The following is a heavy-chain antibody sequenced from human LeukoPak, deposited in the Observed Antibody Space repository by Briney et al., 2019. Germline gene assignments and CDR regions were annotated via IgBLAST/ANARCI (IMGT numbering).Heavy chain of an antibody. CDR2: TSSSDDGK. J-gene: IGHJ3*02. Sequence: PGGSLRLSCTVSGFSLSSYAMSWVRRAPGKGLEWVSATSSSDDGKYYADSVRGRFTISRDNSRNTMYLQMNSLRAEDAAVYYCTTEGFTYGNHALDIWAQGTMVTVSS. CDR1: GFSLSSYA. D-gene: IGHD3-10*01. CDR3: TTEGFTYGNHALDI. V-gene: IGHV3-23*01.